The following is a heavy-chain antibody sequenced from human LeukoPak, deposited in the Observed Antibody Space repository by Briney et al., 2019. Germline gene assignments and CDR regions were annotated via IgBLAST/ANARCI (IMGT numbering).Heavy chain of an antibody. CDR3: ASHVTVLGTRGFDF. J-gene: IGHJ4*02. D-gene: IGHD6-19*01. CDR2: VHHGGAS. CDR1: GVPFSGYY. Sequence: NPSETLSLTCAVYGVPFSGYYWSWIPQPPGKGLEWIGEVHHGGASNYDPSIESRVTISVDKSKDRFSLNLRSVTAADTATYYCASHVTVLGTRGFDFWGRGTLVTVS. V-gene: IGHV4-34*01.